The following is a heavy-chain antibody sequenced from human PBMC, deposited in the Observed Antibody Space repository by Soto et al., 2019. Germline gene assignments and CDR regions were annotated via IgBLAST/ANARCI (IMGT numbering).Heavy chain of an antibody. D-gene: IGHD2-2*01. CDR1: GFTFSSYS. Sequence: GGSLRLSCAASGFTFSSYSMNWVRQAPGKGLEWVSYISSSSSTIYYADSVKGRFTISRDNAKNSLYLQMNSLRAEDTAVYYCARDDYCSSTSCYHRRYYYYYYMDVWGKGTTVTVSS. CDR3: ARDDYCSSTSCYHRRYYYYYYMDV. V-gene: IGHV3-48*01. J-gene: IGHJ6*03. CDR2: ISSSSSTI.